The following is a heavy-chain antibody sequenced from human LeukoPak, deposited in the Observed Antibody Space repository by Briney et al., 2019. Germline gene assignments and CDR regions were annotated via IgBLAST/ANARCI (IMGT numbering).Heavy chain of an antibody. CDR3: AKGGPRHDNPYYYGSGGYYYYMDD. J-gene: IGHJ6*03. CDR2: ISGSGGST. D-gene: IGHD3-10*01. CDR1: GFTFSSYA. Sequence: QPGGSLRLSCAASGFTFSSYAMSWVRQAPGKGLEWVSAISGSGGSTYYADSVKGRFTISRDNSKNTLYLQMNSLRAEDTAVYYCAKGGPRHDNPYYYGSGGYYYYMDDWGKGTTVTVSS. V-gene: IGHV3-23*01.